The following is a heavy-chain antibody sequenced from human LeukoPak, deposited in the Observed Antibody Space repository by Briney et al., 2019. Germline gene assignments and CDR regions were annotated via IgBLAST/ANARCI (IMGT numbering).Heavy chain of an antibody. CDR2: INHRGST. V-gene: IGHV4-34*01. CDR1: GGSLSGYH. D-gene: IGHD3-10*01. J-gene: IGHJ5*02. Sequence: SETLSLTCVVYGGSLSGYHWSWIRQSPGKGLEWIGEINHRGSTNYNPSLKRRVTMSLDTSKNQFSLKLSSVTAADTAVYYCAKSLYGSGSYYNWFDPWGQGTLVTVSS. CDR3: AKSLYGSGSYYNWFDP.